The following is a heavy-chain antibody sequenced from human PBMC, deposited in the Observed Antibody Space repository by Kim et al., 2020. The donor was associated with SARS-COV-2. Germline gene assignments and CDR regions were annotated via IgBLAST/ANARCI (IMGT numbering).Heavy chain of an antibody. Sequence: SETLSLTCSVSGGSISSGDYSWNWNRQHPGKGLEWIGHIYYSGSTYYNPSLKSRVTMSVDTSKNQFSLKLSSVTAADTAVYYCARTMTTVLFFNFWGQGTLVTVSS. CDR2: IYYSGST. V-gene: IGHV4-31*03. D-gene: IGHD4-17*01. J-gene: IGHJ4*02. CDR1: GGSISSGDYS. CDR3: ARTMTTVLFFNF.